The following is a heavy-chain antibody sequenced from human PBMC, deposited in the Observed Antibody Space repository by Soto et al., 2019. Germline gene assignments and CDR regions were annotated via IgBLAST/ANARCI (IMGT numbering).Heavy chain of an antibody. J-gene: IGHJ6*02. CDR3: VREGXGVYYYYGMDV. V-gene: IGHV1-18*01. Sequence: QVQLVQSGDEVKKPGASVKVSCKASGYTFTNYGISWVRQAPGQGLEWMGWINGYNGNTVYTQKIQGRLTMTADTSTATAYMELRSLRSDDTAVYYCVREGXGVYYYYGMDVWGQGTTVIVSS. CDR1: GYTFTNYG. CDR2: INGYNGNT.